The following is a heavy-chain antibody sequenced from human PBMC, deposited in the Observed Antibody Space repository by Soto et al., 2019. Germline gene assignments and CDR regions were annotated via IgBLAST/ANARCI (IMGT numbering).Heavy chain of an antibody. D-gene: IGHD2-15*01. CDR3: ARTNRYCSGGSCYADAFDI. V-gene: IGHV5-51*01. CDR1: GYSFTSYW. Sequence: GESLKISCKGSGYSFTSYWIGWVRQMPGKGLEWMGIIYPGDSDTRYSPSFQGQVTISADKSISTAYLQWSSLKASDTAMYYCARTNRYCSGGSCYADAFDIWGQGTMVTVSS. J-gene: IGHJ3*02. CDR2: IYPGDSDT.